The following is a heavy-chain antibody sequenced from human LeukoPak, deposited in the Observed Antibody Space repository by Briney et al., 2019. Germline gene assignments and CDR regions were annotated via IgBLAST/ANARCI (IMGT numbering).Heavy chain of an antibody. CDR1: GGSFGNYY. D-gene: IGHD1-26*01. J-gene: IGHJ4*02. CDR2: INHSGCT. CDR3: ARGGWELPEGYFDS. V-gene: IGHV4-34*01. Sequence: PSETLSLTCAVYGGSFGNYYWSWIRQVPGKRLEWIGEINHSGCTNYNPSLKRRVIVSLDTSKNQFSLKLTSVTAADTAVYYCARGGWELPEGYFDSWGQGTLVTVSS.